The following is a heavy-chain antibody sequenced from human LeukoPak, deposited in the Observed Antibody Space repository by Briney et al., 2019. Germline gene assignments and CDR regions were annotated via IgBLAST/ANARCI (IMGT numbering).Heavy chain of an antibody. Sequence: ASVKVSCRASGYTFTGYYMHWVRQAPGQGLEWMGWINPNSGGTNYAQKFQGRVTMTRDTSISTAYMELSRLRSDDTAVYYCAAENYYDYFRPLNYWDQGTLVTVSS. V-gene: IGHV1-2*02. CDR2: INPNSGGT. CDR3: AAENYYDYFRPLNY. D-gene: IGHD3-22*01. J-gene: IGHJ4*02. CDR1: GYTFTGYY.